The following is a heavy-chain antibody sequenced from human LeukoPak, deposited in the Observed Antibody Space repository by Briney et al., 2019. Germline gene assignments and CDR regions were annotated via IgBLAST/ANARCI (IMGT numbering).Heavy chain of an antibody. J-gene: IGHJ4*02. CDR2: ISASGDNT. D-gene: IGHD1-1*01. V-gene: IGHV3-23*01. CDR3: AKVVGTGTTPTDY. Sequence: QPGGSLRLSCAASGFTFNKYAMTWVRQAPGKGLVWVAVISASGDNTDYADSVKGRFTISRDNSKNTLSLQMNSLGVEDTAVYYCAKVVGTGTTPTDYWGQGTLVTVSS. CDR1: GFTFNKYA.